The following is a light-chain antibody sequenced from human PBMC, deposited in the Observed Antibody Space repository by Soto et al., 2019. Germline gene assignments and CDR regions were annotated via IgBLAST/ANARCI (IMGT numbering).Light chain of an antibody. CDR3: QQRSNWPHLT. J-gene: IGKJ4*01. CDR2: DAS. CDR1: QSVSSY. V-gene: IGKV3-11*01. Sequence: EIVLTQSPATLSLSPGERATLCCRASQSVSSYLAWYQQKPGQAPRLLIYDASNRAAGIPARFSGSGSGTDFTLTISSLEPEDFAVYYCQQRSNWPHLTFGGGTKVEIK.